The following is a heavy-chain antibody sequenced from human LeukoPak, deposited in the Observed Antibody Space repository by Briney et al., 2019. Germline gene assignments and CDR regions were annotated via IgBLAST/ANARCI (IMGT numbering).Heavy chain of an antibody. Sequence: GGSLRLSCAASGFTFSSYNMNWVHQAPGKGLEWVSSITSTGSYTFYADSVKGRFTISRDNAKNSLYLQMNSLRAEDTALYHCARESYYDTPGAFDIWGQGTMVTVSS. D-gene: IGHD3-9*01. V-gene: IGHV3-21*04. CDR1: GFTFSSYN. CDR2: ITSTGSYT. J-gene: IGHJ3*02. CDR3: ARESYYDTPGAFDI.